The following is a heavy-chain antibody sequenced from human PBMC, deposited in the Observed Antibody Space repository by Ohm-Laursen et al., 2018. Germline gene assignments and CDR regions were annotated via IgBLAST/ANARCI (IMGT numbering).Heavy chain of an antibody. D-gene: IGHD3-22*01. Sequence: SLRLSCTASGFTFSSYAMSWVRQAPGKGLEWVSAISGSGGSTYYADSVKGRFTISRDNSKNTLYLQMNSLRAEDTAVYYCAKEYYYDSSGYSLWGQGTLVTVSS. V-gene: IGHV3-23*01. J-gene: IGHJ4*02. CDR3: AKEYYYDSSGYSL. CDR1: GFTFSSYA. CDR2: ISGSGGST.